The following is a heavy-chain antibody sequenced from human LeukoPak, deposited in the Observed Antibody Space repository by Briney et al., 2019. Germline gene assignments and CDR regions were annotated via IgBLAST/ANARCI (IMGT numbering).Heavy chain of an antibody. D-gene: IGHD2-2*01. CDR1: GGSISSGGYY. Sequence: KPSETLSLTCAVSGGSISSGGYYWSWIRQHPGKGLEWIGYIYYSGSTYYNPSLKSRVTISVDTSKNQFSLKLSSVTAADTAVYYCARGTDIVVVPFDYWGQGTLVTVSS. V-gene: IGHV4-31*11. J-gene: IGHJ4*02. CDR3: ARGTDIVVVPFDY. CDR2: IYYSGST.